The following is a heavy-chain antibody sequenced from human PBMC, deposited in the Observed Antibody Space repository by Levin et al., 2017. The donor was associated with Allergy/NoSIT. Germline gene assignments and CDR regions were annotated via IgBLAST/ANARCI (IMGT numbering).Heavy chain of an antibody. CDR2: ISGNSADT. V-gene: IGHV3-23*01. Sequence: GESLKISCAASGFIFSNYAMTWVRQAPGKGLEWVSAISGNSADTYYAESVRGRFTISRDNSVNTLYLQMNRLRAEDTAIYYCARCLQPGGWCYFQYLGQGTLVTVSS. CDR3: ARCLQPGGWCYFQY. CDR1: GFIFSNYA. D-gene: IGHD2-8*02. J-gene: IGHJ1*01.